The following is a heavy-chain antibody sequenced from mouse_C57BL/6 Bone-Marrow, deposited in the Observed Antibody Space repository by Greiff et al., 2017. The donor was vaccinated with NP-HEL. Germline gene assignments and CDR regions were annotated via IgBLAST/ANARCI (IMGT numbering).Heavy chain of an antibody. J-gene: IGHJ1*03. V-gene: IGHV1-5*01. D-gene: IGHD1-1*01. CDR3: APSYGIDV. CDR1: GYTFTSYW. CDR2: IYPGNSDT. Sequence: VHVKQPGTVLARPGASVKMSCKTSGYTFTSYWMHWVKQRPGQGLEWIGAIYPGNSDTSYNQKFKGKAKLTAVTSDRTAYMGLTIQTTGDYAVYYCAPSYGIDVWGTGTTVTVSS.